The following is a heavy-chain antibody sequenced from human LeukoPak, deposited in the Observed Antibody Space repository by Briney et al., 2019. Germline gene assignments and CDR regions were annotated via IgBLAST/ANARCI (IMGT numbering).Heavy chain of an antibody. CDR2: ISYDGSNK. D-gene: IGHD3-3*01. CDR1: GFTFSSYA. Sequence: HPGGSLRLSCAASGFTFSSYAMHRVRQAPGKGLEWVAVISYDGSNKYYADSVKGRFTISRDNSKNTLYLQMNSLRAEDTAVYYCARGDGWPTYYDFWSGYYNNYYGMDVWGQGTTVTVSS. CDR3: ARGDGWPTYYDFWSGYYNNYYGMDV. J-gene: IGHJ6*02. V-gene: IGHV3-30-3*01.